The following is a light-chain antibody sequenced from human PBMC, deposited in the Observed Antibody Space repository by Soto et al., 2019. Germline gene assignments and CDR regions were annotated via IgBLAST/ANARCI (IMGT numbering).Light chain of an antibody. V-gene: IGLV2-14*01. CDR1: SSDIGGYEF. CDR3: TSYSVTGTHYL. CDR2: EVS. Sequence: QSVLTQPASVSGSPGQSFTISCTGSSSDIGGYEFVSWFQQHPGKVPKLIIYEVSNRPSGVSDRFSGAKSGKTASLTISGLQPDDEAEYYCTSYSVTGTHYLFGSGTKVTVL. J-gene: IGLJ1*01.